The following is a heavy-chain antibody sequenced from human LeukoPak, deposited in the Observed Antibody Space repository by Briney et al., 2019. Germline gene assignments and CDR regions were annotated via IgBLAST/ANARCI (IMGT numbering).Heavy chain of an antibody. D-gene: IGHD5-24*01. J-gene: IGHJ4*02. CDR3: ARELRRDGYNLKFDY. CDR2: IWYDGSNK. V-gene: IGHV3-33*01. CDR1: GFTFSSYG. Sequence: GRSLRLSCAASGFTFSSYGMHWVRQAPGKGLEWVAVIWYDGSNKYYADSVKGRFTISRDHSKNTLYLQMNSLRAEDTAVYYCARELRRDGYNLKFDYWGQGTLVTVSS.